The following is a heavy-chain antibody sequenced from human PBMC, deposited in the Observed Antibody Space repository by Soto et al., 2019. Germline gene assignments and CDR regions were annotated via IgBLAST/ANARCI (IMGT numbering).Heavy chain of an antibody. CDR1: GGTFSSYT. D-gene: IGHD2-21*01. CDR2: ISPGSDIP. Sequence: QVQLVQSGAEVKKPGASVKVSCKASGGTFSSYTLYWVRQAPGQGLEWMGGISPGSDIPDYAQKFQGRVTITADESTSTVYMLLSTLISEDAAVYYCAGGMGFGGGCYLDVWGQGTLVTVSS. J-gene: IGHJ4*02. CDR3: AGGMGFGGGCYLDV. V-gene: IGHV1-69*12.